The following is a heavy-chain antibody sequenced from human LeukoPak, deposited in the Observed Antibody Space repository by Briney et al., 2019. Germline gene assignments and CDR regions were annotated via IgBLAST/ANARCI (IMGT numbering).Heavy chain of an antibody. J-gene: IGHJ4*02. CDR3: ARGVDY. CDR1: GFTFSTYE. V-gene: IGHV3-48*03. CDR2: ISGSATTI. Sequence: GGSLRPSCAASGFTFSTYEMNWVRQAPGKGLEWVSYISGSATTIYYADSVKGRFTISRDNAKNSLYLQMSSLRADDSAVYYCARGVDYWGQGTLVTVSS.